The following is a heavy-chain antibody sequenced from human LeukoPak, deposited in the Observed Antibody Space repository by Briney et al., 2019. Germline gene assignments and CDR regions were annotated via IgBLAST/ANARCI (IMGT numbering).Heavy chain of an antibody. CDR3: AKSGRTGITAADLDY. D-gene: IGHD6-13*01. V-gene: IGHV3-23*01. CDR1: GFTFSSYA. CDR2: ISGSDGST. J-gene: IGHJ4*02. Sequence: GGSLRLSCAASGFTFSSYAMNWVRQAPGKGPEWVSAISGSDGSTYYTDSVKGRFTISRDNSKNTLYLQMSSLRAEDTAVYYCAKSGRTGITAADLDYWGQGTLVTVSS.